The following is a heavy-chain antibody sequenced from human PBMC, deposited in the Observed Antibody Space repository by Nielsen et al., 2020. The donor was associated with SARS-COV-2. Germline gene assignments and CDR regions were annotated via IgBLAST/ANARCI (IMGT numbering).Heavy chain of an antibody. J-gene: IGHJ4*02. CDR3: ARAGPGGY. CDR1: GGAISSYY. V-gene: IGHV4-4*08. CDR2: IYDSGNT. Sequence: SETLSLTCTVSGGAISSYYWTWIRQPPEKGLEWIAYIYDSGNTNYNPSLKSRVTISVDTSKNQFSLKLGSVTVADTAVYFCARAGPGGYWGQGILVTVSS. D-gene: IGHD3-10*01.